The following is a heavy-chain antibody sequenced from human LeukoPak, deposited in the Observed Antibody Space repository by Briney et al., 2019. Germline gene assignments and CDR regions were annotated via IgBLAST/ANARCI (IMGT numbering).Heavy chain of an antibody. Sequence: PGGSLRLSCAASGFTFSGSAMHWVRQASGKGLEWLGRIRSKANSYATAYAASVKGRFTISRDDSKNTAYLQMNSLKTEDMAVYYCILGRDCGGDCYTRPDDYGGQGTLVTVSS. CDR2: IRSKANSYAT. D-gene: IGHD2-21*02. J-gene: IGHJ4*02. CDR1: GFTFSGSA. V-gene: IGHV3-73*01. CDR3: ILGRDCGGDCYTRPDDY.